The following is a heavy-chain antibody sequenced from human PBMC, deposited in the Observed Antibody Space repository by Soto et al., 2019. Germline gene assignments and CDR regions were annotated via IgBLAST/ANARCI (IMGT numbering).Heavy chain of an antibody. CDR2: INPSGGST. Sequence: ASVKVSCKAPGYTFTSYYMHWVRQAPGQGLEWMGIINPSGGSTSYAQKFQGRVTMTRDTSTSTVYMELSSLRSEDTAVYYCARGQHIVVVTVGVDFDHWGQGTLVTVSS. J-gene: IGHJ4*02. CDR3: ARGQHIVVVTVGVDFDH. D-gene: IGHD2-21*02. V-gene: IGHV1-46*01. CDR1: GYTFTSYY.